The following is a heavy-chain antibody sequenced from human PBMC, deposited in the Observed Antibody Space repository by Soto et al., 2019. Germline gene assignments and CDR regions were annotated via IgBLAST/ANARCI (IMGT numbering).Heavy chain of an antibody. CDR2: VYYRGRS. CDR1: GGSVTNSSYY. D-gene: IGHD3-22*01. V-gene: IGHV4-39*07. Sequence: SETLSLTCTVSGGSVTNSSYYWGWIRQSPGKGLEWIGSVYYRGRSYSKSSVKSRVTISVDTSKNQFSLRLSSVTAADTAVYYCARTDSRGSWAAWFWGQGTLVTVSS. J-gene: IGHJ4*02. CDR3: ARTDSRGSWAAWF.